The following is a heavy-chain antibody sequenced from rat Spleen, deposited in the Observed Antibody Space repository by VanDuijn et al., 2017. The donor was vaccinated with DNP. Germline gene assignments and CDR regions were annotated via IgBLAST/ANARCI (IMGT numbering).Heavy chain of an antibody. CDR2: ITASSGTT. D-gene: IGHD1-8*01. J-gene: IGHJ2*01. CDR3: TTDNYSAPFDY. CDR1: GFTFSNFG. V-gene: IGHV5S13*01. Sequence: EVQLVESGGGLVQPGRSLKLSCAASGFTFSNFGMAWVRQAPKKGLEWVATITASSGTTYYRDSVKGRFTISTDNAKNTLSLQMDSLRSEDTATYYCTTDNYSAPFDYWGQGVMVTVSS.